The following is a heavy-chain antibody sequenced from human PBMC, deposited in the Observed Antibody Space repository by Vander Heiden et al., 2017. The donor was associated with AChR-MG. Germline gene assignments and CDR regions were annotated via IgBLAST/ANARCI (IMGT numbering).Heavy chain of an antibody. V-gene: IGHV3-33*06. CDR2: IWYDGNNK. CDR3: VKDQNSEGASPSIRG. D-gene: IGHD1-26*01. Sequence: QVQVVESGGGVVQPGRSLEPSCERSGFAFSRYGLHWVGQCPGKGLEWVAVIWYDGNNKYYADSGKGRFTISRDNSKNRLYMQMNRLRAEETAVYYCVKDQNSEGASPSIRGWGQGTLVTVSS. J-gene: IGHJ4*02. CDR1: GFAFSRYG.